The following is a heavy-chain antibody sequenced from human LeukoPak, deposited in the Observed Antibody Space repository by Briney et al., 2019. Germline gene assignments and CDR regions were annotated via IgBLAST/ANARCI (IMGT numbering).Heavy chain of an antibody. V-gene: IGHV3-53*01. J-gene: IGHJ4*02. Sequence: PGGSLRLFCAASGFTVSSNYMSWVRQAPGKGLEWVSVIYSGGSTYYADSVKGRFTISRDNSKNTLYLQMNSLRAEDTAVYYCARDLGGGDTDYWGQGTLVTVSS. D-gene: IGHD2-21*02. CDR2: IYSGGST. CDR3: ARDLGGGDTDY. CDR1: GFTVSSNY.